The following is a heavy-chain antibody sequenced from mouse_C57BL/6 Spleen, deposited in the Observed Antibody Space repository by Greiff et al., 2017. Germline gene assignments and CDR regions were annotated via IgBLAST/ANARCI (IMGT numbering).Heavy chain of an antibody. CDR2: ISDGGSYT. J-gene: IGHJ4*01. CDR1: GFTFSSYA. V-gene: IGHV5-4*01. Sequence: DVHLVESGGGLVKPGGSLKLSCAASGFTFSSYAMSWVRQTPEKRLEWVATISDGGSYTYYPDNVKGRFTISRDNAKNNLYLQMSHLKSEDTAMYYCARDEDYGSSYGVAMDYWGQGTSVTVSS. D-gene: IGHD1-1*01. CDR3: ARDEDYGSSYGVAMDY.